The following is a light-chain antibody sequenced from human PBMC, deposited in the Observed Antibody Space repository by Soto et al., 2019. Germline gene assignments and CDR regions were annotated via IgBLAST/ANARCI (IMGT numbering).Light chain of an antibody. V-gene: IGKV1-5*03. Sequence: DIQMTQAPSTLSASVGARGTITCRASQSISSWLAWYQQKPGKAPKLLIYKASSLESGVPSNFSGSGSGTEFTLTISSLQPDDFANYYCQQYNSWGTFGQGTKVEIK. CDR3: QQYNSWGT. CDR2: KAS. J-gene: IGKJ1*01. CDR1: QSISSW.